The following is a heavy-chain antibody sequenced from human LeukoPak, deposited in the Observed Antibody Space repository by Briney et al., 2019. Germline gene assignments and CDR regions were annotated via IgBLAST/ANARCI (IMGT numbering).Heavy chain of an antibody. D-gene: IGHD2-21*02. J-gene: IGHJ4*02. CDR2: TKHDGSER. Sequence: GGSLRLSCAASGFTFTSYWMTWVRQAPGKGLEWVANTKHDGSERYYVDSVKGQFTISRDSVKNSLFLQMDSLRAEDTAVYYCARGGLYGDYYFDYWGQGTLVTVTS. V-gene: IGHV3-7*04. CDR3: ARGGLYGDYYFDY. CDR1: GFTFTSYW.